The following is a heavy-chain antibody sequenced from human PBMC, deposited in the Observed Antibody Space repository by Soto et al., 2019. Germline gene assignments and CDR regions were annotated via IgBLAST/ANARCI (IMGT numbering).Heavy chain of an antibody. CDR2: IYYSGST. D-gene: IGHD3-22*01. CDR1: GGSVSSGRYY. CDR3: ARGTYYYDSSGFVWFDP. J-gene: IGHJ5*02. Sequence: PSETLSLTCTVSGGSVSSGRYYWSWIRQPPGKGLEWIAYIYYSGSTNYTPSLKSRVTISVDTSKNQFSLKLTSVTAADTAVYYCARGTYYYDSSGFVWFDPWGQGTLVTVSS. V-gene: IGHV4-61*01.